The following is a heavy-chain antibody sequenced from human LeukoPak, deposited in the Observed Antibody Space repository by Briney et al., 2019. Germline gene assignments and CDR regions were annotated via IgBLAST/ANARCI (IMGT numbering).Heavy chain of an antibody. Sequence: ASVKVSCKASGGTFSSYAISWVRQAPGQGLEWMGGIIPIFGTANYAQKFQGRVMITTDESTSTAYMELSSLRSEDTAVYYCATGGSLGYCSSTSCSSFDYWGQGTLVTVSS. D-gene: IGHD2-2*01. V-gene: IGHV1-69*05. CDR2: IIPIFGTA. CDR3: ATGGSLGYCSSTSCSSFDY. CDR1: GGTFSSYA. J-gene: IGHJ4*02.